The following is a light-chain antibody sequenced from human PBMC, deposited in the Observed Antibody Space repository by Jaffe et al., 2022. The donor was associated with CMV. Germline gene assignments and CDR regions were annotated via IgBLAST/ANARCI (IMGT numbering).Light chain of an antibody. CDR1: QNINNY. V-gene: IGKV1-39*01. CDR3: QQSYIRPPWT. Sequence: DIQMTQSPSSLSASVGDRVTITCRSSQNINNYLNWYQQKPGKAPKLLISAAFTLQSGVPSRFSGSGSGTDFTLTIASLQPEDFATYYCQQSYIRPPWTFGQGTKVEIK. CDR2: AAF. J-gene: IGKJ1*01.